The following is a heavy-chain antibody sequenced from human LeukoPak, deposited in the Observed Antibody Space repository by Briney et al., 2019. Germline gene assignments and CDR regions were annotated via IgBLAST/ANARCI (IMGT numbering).Heavy chain of an antibody. Sequence: GGSLRLSCAASGFTFNDYTMHWVRQTPGKGLEWVSGITWTGSGRDYADSVRGRFTISRDNSKNSLYLQMNSLRAEDTAVYYCARDKSSGWETGNWFDPWGQGTLVTVSS. V-gene: IGHV3-9*01. CDR1: GFTFNDYT. CDR3: ARDKSSGWETGNWFDP. CDR2: ITWTGSGR. J-gene: IGHJ5*02. D-gene: IGHD6-19*01.